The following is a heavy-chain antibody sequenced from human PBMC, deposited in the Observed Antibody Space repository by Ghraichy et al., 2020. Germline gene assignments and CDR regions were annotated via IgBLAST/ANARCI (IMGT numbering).Heavy chain of an antibody. V-gene: IGHV4-59*01. CDR2: IYYSGST. CDR3: SRDYAAAGIFSRGGAFDI. CDR1: GVSISSYY. J-gene: IGHJ3*02. Sequence: SQTLSLTCTVSGVSISSYYLSWIRQPPGKGLEWIGYIYYSGSTNYNPSLKSRVTISVDTSKNQFSLKLSSVTAADTAVYYCSRDYAAAGIFSRGGAFDIWGQGTMVTVSS. D-gene: IGHD6-13*01.